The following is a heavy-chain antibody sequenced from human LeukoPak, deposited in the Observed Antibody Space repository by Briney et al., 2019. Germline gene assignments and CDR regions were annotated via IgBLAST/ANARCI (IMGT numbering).Heavy chain of an antibody. CDR1: GYTFTNYA. Sequence: GASVKVSCKASGYTFTNYAIHWMRQAPGQRLEWVGWINADNGDTNFAQKFQGRVTITRDRSATTVYMELSSLRSEDTAVFYCAREVGTYSYGYGPFDSWGQGTLVTVSS. CDR2: INADNGDT. J-gene: IGHJ4*02. CDR3: AREVGTYSYGYGPFDS. D-gene: IGHD5-18*01. V-gene: IGHV1-3*01.